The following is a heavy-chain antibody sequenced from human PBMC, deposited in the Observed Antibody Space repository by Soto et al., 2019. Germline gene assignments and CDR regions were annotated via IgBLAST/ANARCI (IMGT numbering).Heavy chain of an antibody. D-gene: IGHD3-16*01. CDR1: GYTFTGYY. CDR3: ARDYYDGSVSYGFEI. V-gene: IGHV1-2*04. Sequence: QVHLVQSGAEVKKPGASVKVSCKASGYTFTGYYIHWVRQAPGQGLEWMGWINPNSGGANIAQKFQGWVTMTRDTSISTTYMELSRLRSNDTAVYYCARDYYDGSVSYGFEIWGQGTMVTVAS. J-gene: IGHJ3*02. CDR2: INPNSGGA.